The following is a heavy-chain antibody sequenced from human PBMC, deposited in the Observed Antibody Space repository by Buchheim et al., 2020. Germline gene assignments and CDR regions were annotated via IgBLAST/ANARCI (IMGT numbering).Heavy chain of an antibody. CDR3: ARATIFGVVITFDY. V-gene: IGHV4-59*01. D-gene: IGHD3-3*01. J-gene: IGHJ4*02. CDR2: IYYSGST. CDR1: GGSISSYY. Sequence: QVQLQESGPGLVKPSETLSLTGTVSGGSISSYYWSWIRQPPGKGLEWIGYIYYSGSTNYNPSLKSRVTISADTSKNQFSLKLSSVTAADTAVYYCARATIFGVVITFDYWGQGTL.